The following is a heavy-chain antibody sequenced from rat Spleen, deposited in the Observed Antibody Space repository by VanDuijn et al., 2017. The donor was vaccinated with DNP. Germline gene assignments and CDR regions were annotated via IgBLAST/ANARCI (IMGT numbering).Heavy chain of an antibody. Sequence: QVQLKESGPGLVQPSQTLSLTCSVSGFSLTSNSVHWVRQPPGKGLEWVGGIWTGGSTDYNSALKSRLSISRDTFKSQVFLKMNRLQTEDTATYFCTRVYRYNPPYAMEAWGQGTSVTVSS. D-gene: IGHD1-5*01. CDR3: TRVYRYNPPYAMEA. V-gene: IGHV2-1*01. CDR2: IWTGGST. CDR1: GFSLTSNS. J-gene: IGHJ4*01.